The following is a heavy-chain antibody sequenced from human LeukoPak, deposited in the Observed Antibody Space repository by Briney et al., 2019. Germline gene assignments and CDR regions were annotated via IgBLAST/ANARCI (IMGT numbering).Heavy chain of an antibody. D-gene: IGHD5-24*01. Sequence: PSETLSLTCTVSGGSISSGGYYWSWIRQHPGKGLEWIGYIYYSGSTYYNPSLKSRVTISVDTSKNQFSLKLSSVTAADTAVYYCARGWLRGTFDYWGQGTLVTASS. J-gene: IGHJ4*02. CDR2: IYYSGST. CDR3: ARGWLRGTFDY. V-gene: IGHV4-31*03. CDR1: GGSISSGGYY.